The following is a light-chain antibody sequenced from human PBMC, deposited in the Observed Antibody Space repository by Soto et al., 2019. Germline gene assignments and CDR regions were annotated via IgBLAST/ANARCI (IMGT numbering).Light chain of an antibody. J-gene: IGLJ2*01. CDR2: EVS. V-gene: IGLV2-14*01. CDR3: SSYTSSSTYVV. CDR1: SCDVGGYNY. Sequence: QSALTQPASVSGSPGQSITISCTGTSCDVGGYNYVSWYQQHPGKAPKFMIYEVSNRPSGVSNRFSGSKSGNTASLTISGLQAEDEADYYCSSYTSSSTYVVFGGGTKLTVL.